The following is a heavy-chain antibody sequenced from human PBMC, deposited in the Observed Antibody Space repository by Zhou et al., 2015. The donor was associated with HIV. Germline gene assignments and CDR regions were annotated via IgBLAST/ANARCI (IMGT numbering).Heavy chain of an antibody. V-gene: IGHV1-69*12. D-gene: IGHD3-22*01. CDR3: ARDPRDYYYDSSAGWGGGLR. CDR2: IIPIFGTA. CDR1: GGTFSSYA. J-gene: IGHJ4*02. Sequence: QVQLVQSGAEVKKPGSSVKVSCKASGGTFSSYAISWVRQAPGQGLEWMGGIIPIFGTANYAQKFQGRVTITADESTSTAYMELSSLRSEDTAVYYCARDPRDYYYDSSAGWGGGLRGAQGTLVTVSS.